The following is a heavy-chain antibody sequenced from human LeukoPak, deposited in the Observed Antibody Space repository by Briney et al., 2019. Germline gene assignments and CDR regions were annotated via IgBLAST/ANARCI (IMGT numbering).Heavy chain of an antibody. CDR2: INYRGST. D-gene: IGHD3-22*01. V-gene: IGHV4-39*07. J-gene: IGHJ4*02. CDR3: ARGDTDSSGYYIDYFDY. Sequence: SETLSLTCTVSGGSISNSDYYWDWIRQPPGKGLEWIGSINYRGSTYYNPSLESRVTISVDTSKNQFSLKLSSVTAADTAVYYCARGDTDSSGYYIDYFDYWGQGTLVTVSS. CDR1: GGSISNSDYY.